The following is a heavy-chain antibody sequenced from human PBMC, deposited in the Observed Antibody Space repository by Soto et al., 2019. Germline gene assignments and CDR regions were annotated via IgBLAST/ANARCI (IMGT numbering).Heavy chain of an antibody. V-gene: IGHV4-4*02. D-gene: IGHD3-3*02. CDR2: ISHSGST. Sequence: PSETLSLTFAVSGNSINSSHWWNWVRQSPEKGLEWIGQISHSGSTTYNPSLTSRVTISVDKSKNHFSLKLTSVTAADTAVYYCAARHFWSRPWTDRRLDYWGQGTLVTVSS. CDR3: AARHFWSRPWTDRRLDY. CDR1: GNSINSSHW. J-gene: IGHJ4*02.